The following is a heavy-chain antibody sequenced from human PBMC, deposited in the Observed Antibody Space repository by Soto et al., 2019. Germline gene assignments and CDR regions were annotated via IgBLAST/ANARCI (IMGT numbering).Heavy chain of an antibody. CDR1: GFTFSSYA. J-gene: IGHJ4*02. Sequence: GSLRLSCAASGFTFSSYAMSWVRQAPGKGLEWVSAISGSGGSTYYADSVKGRFTISRDNSKNTLYLQMNSLRAEDTAVYYCANGDILTGYYTPGFDYWGQGTLVTVSS. D-gene: IGHD3-9*01. V-gene: IGHV3-23*01. CDR2: ISGSGGST. CDR3: ANGDILTGYYTPGFDY.